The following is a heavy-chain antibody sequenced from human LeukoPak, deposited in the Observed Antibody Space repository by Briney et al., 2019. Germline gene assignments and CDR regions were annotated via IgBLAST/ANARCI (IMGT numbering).Heavy chain of an antibody. CDR1: GDSISTNGYY. J-gene: IGHJ4*02. CDR2: VNYSGTT. Sequence: SETLSLTCTVSGDSISTNGYYWGWIRQPPGKGLEWIGSVNYSGTTYYNPSLKSRVTVSADTSRNEISLHLSSVTAADAAVYYCARHPPYYFDYWGQGTLVTVSS. V-gene: IGHV4-39*01. CDR3: ARHPPYYFDY.